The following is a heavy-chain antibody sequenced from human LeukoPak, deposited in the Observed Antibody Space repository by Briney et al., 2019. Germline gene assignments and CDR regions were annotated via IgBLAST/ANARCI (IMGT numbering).Heavy chain of an antibody. CDR2: ISVYNGNT. Sequence: ASVKVSCKASGYTFTSYGISWVRQAPVQGLEWRGWISVYNGNTNYAQKLQGRVTMTTDTFTSTAYMELRSLRSDDTAVYYCARSLYYSSSSGGDYWGQGTLVTVSS. CDR1: GYTFTSYG. D-gene: IGHD6-6*01. J-gene: IGHJ4*02. V-gene: IGHV1-18*01. CDR3: ARSLYYSSSSGGDY.